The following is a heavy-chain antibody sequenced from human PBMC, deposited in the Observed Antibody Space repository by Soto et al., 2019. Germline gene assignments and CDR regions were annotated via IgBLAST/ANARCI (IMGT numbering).Heavy chain of an antibody. D-gene: IGHD2-21*01. CDR1: GFSLSTKRMC. CDR3: ARSGTYDLHSFDS. Sequence: SGPTLVNPTQTLTLTCTFSGFSLSTKRMCVNWIRQPPGKALEWLARVDWGDDQYYSTSLKTRLTISKDTSKNQVVRTLTNLDPVDSATYYCARSGTYDLHSFDSWGQGTLVTVSS. V-gene: IGHV2-70*11. J-gene: IGHJ4*02. CDR2: VDWGDDQ.